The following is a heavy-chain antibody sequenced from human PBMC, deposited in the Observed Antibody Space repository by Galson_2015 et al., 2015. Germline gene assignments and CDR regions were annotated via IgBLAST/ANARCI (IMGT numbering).Heavy chain of an antibody. CDR2: ISRNSNNI. D-gene: IGHD4-11*01. Sequence: SLRLSCAASGFTFDDYAMHWVRQAPGKGLEWVSGISRNSNNIGYADSVKDRFTTSRDNAKNRLYLQMNSLSTEDTALYYCAKGTTLTLIDAFDIRGQGTVVTVSS. CDR3: AKGTTLTLIDAFDI. J-gene: IGHJ3*02. V-gene: IGHV3-9*01. CDR1: GFTFDDYA.